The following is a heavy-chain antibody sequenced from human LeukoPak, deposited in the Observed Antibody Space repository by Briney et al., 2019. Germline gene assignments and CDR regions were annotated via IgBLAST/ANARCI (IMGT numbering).Heavy chain of an antibody. V-gene: IGHV3-53*01. CDR2: IYSGGST. D-gene: IGHD6-19*01. CDR1: GFTDSSNY. J-gene: IGHJ4*02. Sequence: PGRSLRLSCAASGFTDSSNYMSWVPQAPGRGLEWVSVIYSGGSTYYADSVKGRFTISRDNSKNTLYLQMNSLRAEDTALYYCAREIAVAGGTNFDYWGQGTLVTVSS. CDR3: AREIAVAGGTNFDY.